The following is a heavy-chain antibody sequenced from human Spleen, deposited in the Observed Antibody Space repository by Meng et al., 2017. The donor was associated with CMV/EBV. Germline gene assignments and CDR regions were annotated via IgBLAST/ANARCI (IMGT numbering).Heavy chain of an antibody. CDR3: ARRLKPVPDLELWVFDY. Sequence: GESLKISCAASGFTFSSYSMNRVRPAPGKGLEWVSYISSSSSTIYYAGSVKGRFTISRDNAKNSLYLPMNSLRAEDTAVYYCARRLKPVPDLELWVFDYWGQGTLVTVSS. CDR1: GFTFSSYS. D-gene: IGHD1-7*01. CDR2: ISSSSSTI. J-gene: IGHJ4*02. V-gene: IGHV3-48*04.